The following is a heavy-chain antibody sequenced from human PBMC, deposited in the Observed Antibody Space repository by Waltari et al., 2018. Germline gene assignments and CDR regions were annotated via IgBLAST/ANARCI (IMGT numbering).Heavy chain of an antibody. Sequence: EVQLLESGGGLVQPGGSLRLSCAASGFTFSSYAMSWVRQAPGKGLEWVSAIMGSGGSTYDADSVKGRFTISRDNSKNTLYLQMNSLRAEDTAVYYCAMGGSGYYYYLFDYWGQGTLVTVSS. CDR2: IMGSGGST. CDR3: AMGGSGYYYYLFDY. CDR1: GFTFSSYA. J-gene: IGHJ4*02. D-gene: IGHD3-22*01. V-gene: IGHV3-23*01.